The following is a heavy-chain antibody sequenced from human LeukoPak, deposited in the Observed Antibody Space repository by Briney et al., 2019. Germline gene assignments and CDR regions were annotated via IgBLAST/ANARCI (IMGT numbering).Heavy chain of an antibody. CDR2: ISSSSFKI. Sequence: GGSLRLSCAASEFTFVRYAMNWVRQAPGKGLEWVSYISSSSFKIGYADSVKGRFTISRDNSKNSLYLQMDSLRVEDTAVYFCVRDPSYGSSWYYYMDVWGKGTTVTVSS. V-gene: IGHV3-48*04. D-gene: IGHD6-13*01. CDR1: EFTFVRYA. CDR3: VRDPSYGSSWYYYMDV. J-gene: IGHJ6*03.